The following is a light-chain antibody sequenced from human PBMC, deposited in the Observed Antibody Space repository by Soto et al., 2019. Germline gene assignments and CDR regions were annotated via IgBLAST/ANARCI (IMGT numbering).Light chain of an antibody. CDR3: TSYVGNDIWV. J-gene: IGLJ3*02. CDR1: SSDVGAYNY. V-gene: IGLV2-8*01. Sequence: QSVLTQPPSASGSPGQSVTISCTGTSSDVGAYNYVSWYQQYPGKAPKLMIYEVTKRPSGVPDRFSGSKSGNTASLTVSGLKAEDEAEYYCTSYVGNDIWVFGGGTKLTVL. CDR2: EVT.